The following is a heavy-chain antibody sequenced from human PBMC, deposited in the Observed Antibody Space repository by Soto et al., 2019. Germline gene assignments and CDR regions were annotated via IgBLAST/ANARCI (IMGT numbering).Heavy chain of an antibody. Sequence: EVQLVESGGGLVQPGGSLRLSCTVSGFTFGDYWMTWVRQAPGKGLEWVANMNQDGSEKYYVDSVQGRFAISRDNAKNSLDLQMHSMSAEDTSVYYCASQRVSYDRDVWGHGTTVTVSS. J-gene: IGHJ6*03. D-gene: IGHD1-1*01. CDR2: MNQDGSEK. V-gene: IGHV3-7*05. CDR3: ASQRVSYDRDV. CDR1: GFTFGDYW.